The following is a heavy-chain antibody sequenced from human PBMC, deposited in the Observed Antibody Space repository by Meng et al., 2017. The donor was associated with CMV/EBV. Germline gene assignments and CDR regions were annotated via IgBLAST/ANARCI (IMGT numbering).Heavy chain of an antibody. Sequence: SETLSLTCTVSGYSISSGYYWGWIRQPPGKGLEWIGSIYHSGSTYYNPSLKSRVTISVDTSKNQFSLKLSSVTAADTAVYYCARLELQSYWGQGTLVT. D-gene: IGHD1-7*01. V-gene: IGHV4-38-2*02. CDR3: ARLELQSY. CDR2: IYHSGST. CDR1: GYSISSGYY. J-gene: IGHJ4*02.